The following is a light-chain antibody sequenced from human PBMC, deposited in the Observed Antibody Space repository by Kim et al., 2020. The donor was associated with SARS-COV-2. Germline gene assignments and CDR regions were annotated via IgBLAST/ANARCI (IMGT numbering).Light chain of an antibody. J-gene: IGLJ2*01. V-gene: IGLV3-1*01. Sequence: VSPGQTASIPCSGDKLGDKYACWYQQKPGQSPVLVIYQDNKRPSGIPERFSGSNSGNTATLIISGTQAMDEADYYCQAWDSSTSVVFGGGTQLTVL. CDR1: KLGDKY. CDR3: QAWDSSTSVV. CDR2: QDN.